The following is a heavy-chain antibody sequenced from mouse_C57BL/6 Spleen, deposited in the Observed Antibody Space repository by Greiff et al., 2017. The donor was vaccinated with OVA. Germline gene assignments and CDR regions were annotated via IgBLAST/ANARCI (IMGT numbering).Heavy chain of an antibody. J-gene: IGHJ2*01. Sequence: VQLQQSGAELVKPGASVKISCKASGYAFSSYWMNWVKQRPGKGLEWIGQIYPGDGDTNYNGKFKGKATLTADKSSSTAYMQLSSLTSEDSAVYFWARRGDYYGSSSDYWGQGTTLTVSS. V-gene: IGHV1-80*01. CDR2: IYPGDGDT. D-gene: IGHD1-1*01. CDR3: ARRGDYYGSSSDY. CDR1: GYAFSSYW.